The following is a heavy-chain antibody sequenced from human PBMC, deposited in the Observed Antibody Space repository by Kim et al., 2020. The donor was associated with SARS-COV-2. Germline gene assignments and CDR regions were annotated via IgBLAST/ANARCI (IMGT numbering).Heavy chain of an antibody. CDR2: IYYSGST. V-gene: IGHV4-39*01. CDR3: ARTRSGGYYFDY. Sequence: SETLSLTCTVSSGSISSSSYYWGWIRQPPGQGLEWIGSIYYSGSTYYNPSLKSRVTISVDTSKNQFPRKLSSVTAADTAMYYCARTRSGGYYFDYWGQGTLVTVSS. D-gene: IGHD3-10*01. CDR1: SGSISSSSYY. J-gene: IGHJ4*02.